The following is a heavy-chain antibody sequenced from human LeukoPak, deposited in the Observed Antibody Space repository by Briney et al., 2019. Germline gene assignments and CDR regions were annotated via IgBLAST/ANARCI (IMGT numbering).Heavy chain of an antibody. CDR2: ISADGIRT. Sequence: WVSLISADGIRTTYAASVKGRFIISRDNAKNTLYLQMSSLRAEDTAVYYCTRGISYTMNIWGQGTTVTVSS. V-gene: IGHV3-74*01. J-gene: IGHJ6*02. D-gene: IGHD2/OR15-2a*01. CDR3: TRGISYTMNI.